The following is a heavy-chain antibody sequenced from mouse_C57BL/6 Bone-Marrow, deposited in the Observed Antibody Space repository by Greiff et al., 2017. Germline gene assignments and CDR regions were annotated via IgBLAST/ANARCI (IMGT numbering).Heavy chain of an antibody. J-gene: IGHJ3*01. V-gene: IGHV1-5*01. CDR2: IYPGNSDT. CDR1: GYTFTSYW. Sequence: VQLQQSGTVLARPGASVKMSCKTSGYTFTSYWMHWVKQRPGQGLEWIGAIYPGNSDTSYNQKFKGKANLTAVTSASTAYMELSSLTNEDSAVYYCTTMVKRDWCAYWGQGTLVTVSA. CDR3: TTMVKRDWCAY. D-gene: IGHD2-2*01.